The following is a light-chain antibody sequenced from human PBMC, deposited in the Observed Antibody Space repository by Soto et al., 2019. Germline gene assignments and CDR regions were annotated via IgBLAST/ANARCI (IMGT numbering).Light chain of an antibody. CDR3: QQYNNWPPIT. CDR2: DAS. V-gene: IGKV3-15*01. Sequence: EIVMTQSPATLSLSPGERATLSCRASQSVSSNLAWYQQKPGQAPRLLIYDASTRATGIPARFSGSGSGTDFTLTISSLESEDFAVYYCQQYNNWPPITFGQGTKLEIK. J-gene: IGKJ1*01. CDR1: QSVSSN.